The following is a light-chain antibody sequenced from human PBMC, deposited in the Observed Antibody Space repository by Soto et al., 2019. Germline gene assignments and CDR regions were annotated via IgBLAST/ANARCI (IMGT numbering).Light chain of an antibody. V-gene: IGKV1-5*01. Sequence: DIQMTQSPSTLSGFVGDRFTITFRASQSISNWLAWFQQKPGKAPKLLIYDGSKLESGVPSRFSGSGSGTEFMLTISSLQPDDFATYYCQQYNSYAITFGQGTRLENK. J-gene: IGKJ5*01. CDR3: QQYNSYAIT. CDR2: DGS. CDR1: QSISNW.